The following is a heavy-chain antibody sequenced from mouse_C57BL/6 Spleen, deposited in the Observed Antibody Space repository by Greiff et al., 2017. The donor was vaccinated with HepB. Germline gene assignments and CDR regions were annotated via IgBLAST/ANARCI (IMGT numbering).Heavy chain of an antibody. CDR3: ARRDYYGSSYDY. J-gene: IGHJ2*01. Sequence: QVQLQQPGAELVMPGASVKLSCKASSYTFTSYWMHWVKQRPGQGLEWIGEIDPSDSYTNYNQKFKGKSTLTVDKSSSTAYMQLSSLTSEDSAVYYCARRDYYGSSYDYWGQGTTLTVSS. CDR2: IDPSDSYT. V-gene: IGHV1-69*01. CDR1: SYTFTSYW. D-gene: IGHD1-1*01.